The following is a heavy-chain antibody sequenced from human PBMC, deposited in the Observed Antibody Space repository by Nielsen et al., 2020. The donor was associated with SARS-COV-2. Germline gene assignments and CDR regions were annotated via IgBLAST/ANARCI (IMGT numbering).Heavy chain of an antibody. CDR1: GFTFRIYG. V-gene: IGHV3-33*03. Sequence: GESLKISCTASGFTFRIYGMHWVRQAPGKGLEWVASTWYDGSNKYYAGSVKGRFTVSRDNSKNTLYLQMNSLRAEDTAVYYCASASAHVWGQGTMVTVSS. CDR2: TWYDGSNK. D-gene: IGHD3-16*01. J-gene: IGHJ3*01. CDR3: ASASAHV.